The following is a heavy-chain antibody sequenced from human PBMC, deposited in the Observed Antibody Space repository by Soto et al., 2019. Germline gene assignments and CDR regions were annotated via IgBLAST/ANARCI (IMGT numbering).Heavy chain of an antibody. CDR3: ARVKPKPAGSWAGAFDI. D-gene: IGHD2-2*01. V-gene: IGHV3-21*01. J-gene: IGHJ3*02. Sequence: PGGSLRLSCAASGFTFSSYSMNWVRQAPGKGLEWVSSISSSSSYIYYADSVKGRFTISRDNAKNSLYLQMNSLRAEDTAVYYCARVKPKPAGSWAGAFDIWGQGTMVTVSS. CDR2: ISSSSSYI. CDR1: GFTFSSYS.